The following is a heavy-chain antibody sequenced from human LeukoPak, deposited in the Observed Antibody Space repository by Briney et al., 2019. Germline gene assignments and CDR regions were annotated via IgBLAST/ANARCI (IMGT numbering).Heavy chain of an antibody. D-gene: IGHD6-19*01. CDR1: GYTLTGYC. Sequence: GASVKVSCKASGYTLTGYCMHWVRQAPGQGLEWLGWINPKSGATNYAQNFQGRVTMTRDTSMSTTYMELNRLRSDDTAVYYCARDLGISGWYAPPLGYFDYWGQGTLLTVSS. J-gene: IGHJ4*02. CDR2: INPKSGAT. V-gene: IGHV1-2*02. CDR3: ARDLGISGWYAPPLGYFDY.